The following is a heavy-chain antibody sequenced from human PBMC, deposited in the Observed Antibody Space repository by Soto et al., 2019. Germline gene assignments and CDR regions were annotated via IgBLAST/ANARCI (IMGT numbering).Heavy chain of an antibody. CDR2: IIGSNDP. CDR1: GFSFSSYA. CDR3: AKAREYSGSRGGWEY. Sequence: GGSLRLSCGASGFSFSSYAMIWVRQSPVKGLEWVASIIGSNDPYYTDSVKGRFTISRDVSASTLYLQMNSLRVEDTARYYCAKAREYSGSRGGWEYWGQGTLVTVSS. J-gene: IGHJ4*02. D-gene: IGHD5-12*01. V-gene: IGHV3-23*01.